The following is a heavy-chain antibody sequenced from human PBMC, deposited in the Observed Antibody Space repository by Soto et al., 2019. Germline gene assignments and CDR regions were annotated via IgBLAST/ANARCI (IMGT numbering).Heavy chain of an antibody. CDR3: AKAATVQLADAFDI. J-gene: IGHJ3*02. CDR2: ISYDGSNK. CDR1: GFTFSSYG. Sequence: QVQLVESGGGVVQPGRSLRLSCAASGFTFSSYGMHWVRQAQGKGLEWVAVISYDGSNKYYADSVKVRFTISRDNSKNTLYLHMNSLRAEDTAVYYCAKAATVQLADAFDIWGQRTMVTVSS. V-gene: IGHV3-30*18. D-gene: IGHD4-17*01.